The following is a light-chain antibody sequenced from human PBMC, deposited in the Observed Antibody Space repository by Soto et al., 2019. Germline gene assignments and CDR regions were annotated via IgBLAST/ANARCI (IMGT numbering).Light chain of an antibody. Sequence: IQLTQSPSSLSASVGDRVTITCRASQGISSYLAWYQQKPGKAPKLLIYAASTLQSGVTSRFSGSGSGTDFTLTISSLQPEDFATYYCQQLNSYPLLTFGGGTKVEIK. CDR1: QGISSY. CDR2: AAS. J-gene: IGKJ4*01. V-gene: IGKV1-9*01. CDR3: QQLNSYPLLT.